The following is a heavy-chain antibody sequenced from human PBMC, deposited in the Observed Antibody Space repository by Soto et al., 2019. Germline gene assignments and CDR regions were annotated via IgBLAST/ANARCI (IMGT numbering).Heavy chain of an antibody. D-gene: IGHD6-13*01. CDR1: GFTFSSYG. Sequence: GGSLRLSCAASGFTFSSYGMHWVRQAPGKGLEWVAFISYDGSNKYYADSVKGRFTISRDNSKNTLYLQMNSLRAEDTAVYYCAKGIADLHWGQGTLVTVSS. CDR3: AKGIADLH. V-gene: IGHV3-30*18. J-gene: IGHJ4*02. CDR2: ISYDGSNK.